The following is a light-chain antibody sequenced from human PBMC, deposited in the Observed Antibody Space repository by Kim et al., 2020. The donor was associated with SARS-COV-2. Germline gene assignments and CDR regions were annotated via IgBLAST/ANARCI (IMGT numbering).Light chain of an antibody. CDR1: SSDVGHYNY. Sequence: GQSITISCNGTSSDVGHYNYVSWYQQHPGKAPKLMIYDVSKRPSGVSNRFSGSKSGSTASLTISGLQAEDEADYYCSSYTTSSTYVFGTGTKVTVL. CDR3: SSYTTSSTYV. J-gene: IGLJ1*01. V-gene: IGLV2-14*03. CDR2: DVS.